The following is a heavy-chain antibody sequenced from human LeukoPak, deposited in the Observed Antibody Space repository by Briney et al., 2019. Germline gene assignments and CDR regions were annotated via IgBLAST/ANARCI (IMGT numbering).Heavy chain of an antibody. J-gene: IGHJ3*02. CDR2: INTNTGNP. V-gene: IGHV7-4-1*02. Sequence: ASVKVSCKASGYIFTSYAMNWVRQAPGQGLEWMGWINTNTGNPTYAQGFTGRFVFSLDTSVSTAYLQISSLKAEDTAVYYCAITKSPAVFGAFDIWGQGTMVTVSS. CDR1: GYIFTSYA. D-gene: IGHD3-10*02. CDR3: AITKSPAVFGAFDI.